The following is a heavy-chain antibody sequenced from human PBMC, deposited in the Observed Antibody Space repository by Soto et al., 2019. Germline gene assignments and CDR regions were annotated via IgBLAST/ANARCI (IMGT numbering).Heavy chain of an antibody. J-gene: IGHJ6*02. CDR2: IIPIFGTA. Sequence: GASVKVSCKASGVTFSSYAISWVRQAPGQGLEWMGGIIPIFGTANYAQKFQGRVTITADESTSTAYMELNSLRAEDTAVYYCARDHYDTPRAYSSGEGMDVWGQGTTVTVSS. CDR1: GVTFSSYA. CDR3: ARDHYDTPRAYSSGEGMDV. D-gene: IGHD6-19*01. V-gene: IGHV1-69*13.